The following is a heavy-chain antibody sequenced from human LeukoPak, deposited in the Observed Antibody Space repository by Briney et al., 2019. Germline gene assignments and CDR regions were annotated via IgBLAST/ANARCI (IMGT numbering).Heavy chain of an antibody. J-gene: IGHJ4*02. CDR1: GYTFTSYE. V-gene: IGHV1-8*01. D-gene: IGHD3-22*01. CDR3: ARGRVHYDSSLYDY. Sequence: ASVKVSCKASGYTFTSYEINWVRQATGQGLEWMGGRNPNSGNTGYVQKVQRRVTVTRTTSISTDYMALSSLRSEATAVYYCARGRVHYDSSLYDYWGQGPLVTVSS. CDR2: RNPNSGNT.